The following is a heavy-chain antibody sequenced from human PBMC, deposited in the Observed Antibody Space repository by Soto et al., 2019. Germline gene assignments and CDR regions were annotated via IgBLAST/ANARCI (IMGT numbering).Heavy chain of an antibody. CDR1: GGSISSHV. D-gene: IGHD5-12*01. CDR3: ARQGVATITSWFDP. CDR2: IYYSGGT. V-gene: IGHV4-59*11. Sequence: SETMSLTCPVSGGSISSHVLSWIRQTPGKGLEWIGYIYYSGGTNYNPSLKSRVTISVDTSKNQFSLKLSSVTAADTAVYYCARQGVATITSWFDPWGQGTLVTVSS. J-gene: IGHJ5*02.